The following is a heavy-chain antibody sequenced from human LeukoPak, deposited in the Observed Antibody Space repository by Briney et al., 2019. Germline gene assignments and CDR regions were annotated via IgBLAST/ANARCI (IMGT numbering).Heavy chain of an antibody. Sequence: SETLSLTCTVSGAPISSYYWRWIRQPPGKGLEWIAFMYYSGSTNYNPSLKSRVTISVDTSKNQFSLKLSSVTAADTAVYYCARRSISGNSWDYFDYWGQGTLVTVSS. CDR3: ARRSISGNSWDYFDY. J-gene: IGHJ4*02. V-gene: IGHV4-59*08. CDR1: GAPISSYY. CDR2: MYYSGST. D-gene: IGHD4-23*01.